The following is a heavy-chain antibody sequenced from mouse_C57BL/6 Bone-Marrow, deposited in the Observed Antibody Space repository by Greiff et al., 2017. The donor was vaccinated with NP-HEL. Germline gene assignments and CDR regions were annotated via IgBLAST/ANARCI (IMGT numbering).Heavy chain of an antibody. V-gene: IGHV2-5*01. J-gene: IGHJ4*01. CDR1: GFSLTSYG. D-gene: IGHD2-1*01. Sequence: QVQLKESGPGLVQPSQSLSITCTVSGFSLTSYGVHWVRQSPGKGLEWLGVIWRGGSTDYNAAFMSRLSITKDNSKSQVFFKMNSLQADDTAIYYCAKNPPYLLYYAMDYWGQGTSVTVSS. CDR3: AKNPPYLLYYAMDY. CDR2: IWRGGST.